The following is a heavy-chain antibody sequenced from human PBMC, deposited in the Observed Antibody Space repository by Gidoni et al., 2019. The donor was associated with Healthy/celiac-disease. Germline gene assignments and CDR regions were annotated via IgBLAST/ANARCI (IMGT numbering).Heavy chain of an antibody. J-gene: IGHJ5*02. CDR1: GYTFPRYA. CDR2: INAGNGNT. D-gene: IGHD6-13*01. V-gene: IGHV1-3*01. CDR3: ARGSLRIAAAGTVVRWFDP. Sequence: QVQLVQSGAEVKNPGASVKVSCKASGYTFPRYAMHWVRQAPGQRLEWMVWINAGNGNTKYSQKFQGRVTMTRETSASTAYMEMSSLRSEDTAVYYCARGSLRIAAAGTVVRWFDPWGQGTLVTVSS.